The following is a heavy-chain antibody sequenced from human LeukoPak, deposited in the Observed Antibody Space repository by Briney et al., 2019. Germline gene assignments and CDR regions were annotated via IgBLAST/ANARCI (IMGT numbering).Heavy chain of an antibody. CDR3: ARVASSGWYEYFQH. Sequence: ASVKVSCKASGYTFTGYYMHWVRQAPGHGLEWMGWINPNSGGTNYAQKFQGRVTMTRDTSISTAYMELSRLRSDDTAVYYCARVASSGWYEYFQHWGQGTLVTVSS. J-gene: IGHJ1*01. V-gene: IGHV1-2*02. D-gene: IGHD6-19*01. CDR2: INPNSGGT. CDR1: GYTFTGYY.